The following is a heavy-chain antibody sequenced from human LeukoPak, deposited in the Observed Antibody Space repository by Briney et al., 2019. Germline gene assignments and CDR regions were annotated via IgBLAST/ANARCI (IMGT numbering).Heavy chain of an antibody. J-gene: IGHJ4*02. CDR2: ISGSGGST. D-gene: IGHD3-22*01. CDR3: AKDAAYYYDSSGPGDY. V-gene: IGHV3-23*01. Sequence: PGGSLRLSCAASGFTFSSYAMSWVRQAPGKGLEWVSAISGSGGSTYYADSVKGRFTISRDNSKNTLYLQMNSLRAEDTAVYYCAKDAAYYYDSSGPGDYWGQGTLVTVSS. CDR1: GFTFSSYA.